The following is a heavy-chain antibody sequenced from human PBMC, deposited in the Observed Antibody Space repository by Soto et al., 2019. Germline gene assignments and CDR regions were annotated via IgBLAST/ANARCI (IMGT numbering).Heavy chain of an antibody. J-gene: IGHJ4*02. V-gene: IGHV4-59*01. Sequence: PSETLSLTCTVSGGSISSYYWSWIRQPPGKGLEWIGYIYYRGSTNYNPSLKSRVTISVDTSKNQFSLKLSSVTAADTAVYYCARARYFDFDYWGQGTLVTVSS. CDR2: IYYRGST. CDR1: GGSISSYY. D-gene: IGHD3-9*01. CDR3: ARARYFDFDY.